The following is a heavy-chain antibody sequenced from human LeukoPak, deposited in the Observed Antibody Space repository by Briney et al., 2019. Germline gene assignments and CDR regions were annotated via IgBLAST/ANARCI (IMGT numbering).Heavy chain of an antibody. Sequence: ASAKVSCKASGYTFTSYAMNWVRQAPGQGLEWMGWIGTYNGNTKYAQEFQGRVTMTTDTSTSTGYMELRNLRSDDTAVYFCVREWDHTRMTFDIWGQGTMVTVSS. CDR3: VREWDHTRMTFDI. V-gene: IGHV1-18*01. CDR2: IGTYNGNT. CDR1: GYTFTSYA. J-gene: IGHJ3*02. D-gene: IGHD1-26*01.